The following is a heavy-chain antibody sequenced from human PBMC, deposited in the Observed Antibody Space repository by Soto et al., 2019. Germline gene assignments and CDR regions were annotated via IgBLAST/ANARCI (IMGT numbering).Heavy chain of an antibody. V-gene: IGHV3-48*02. CDR2: ISRSSGTK. CDR1: GFTLSDYN. D-gene: IGHD2-2*01. CDR3: ARDRYCITSSCYSPVDL. J-gene: IGHJ5*02. Sequence: PGGSLRLSCAASGFTLSDYNMNWVRQAPGKGLEWVSYISRSSGTKYYADSVKGRFTISRDNAKSSLYLQMTSLRDEDTAVYYCARDRYCITSSCYSPVDLWGQGALVTVSS.